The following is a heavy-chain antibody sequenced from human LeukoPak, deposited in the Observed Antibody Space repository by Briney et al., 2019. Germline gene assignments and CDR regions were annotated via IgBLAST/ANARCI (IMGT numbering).Heavy chain of an antibody. J-gene: IGHJ4*02. V-gene: IGHV1-8*01. D-gene: IGHD3-10*01. CDR1: GYTFTSYD. CDR3: ASRPSVGELWDDY. CDR2: MNPNSGNT. Sequence: GASVKVSCKASGYTFTSYDINWVRQATGQGLEWMGWMNPNSGNTGYAQKFQGRVTMTRNTSISTAYMGLSSLRSEDTAVYYCASRPSVGELWDDYWGQGTLVTVSS.